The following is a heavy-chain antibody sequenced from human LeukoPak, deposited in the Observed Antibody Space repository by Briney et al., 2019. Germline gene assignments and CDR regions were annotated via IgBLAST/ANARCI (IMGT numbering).Heavy chain of an antibody. J-gene: IGHJ4*02. CDR1: GGSISSSSYY. D-gene: IGHD4-23*01. CDR2: IYYRGST. V-gene: IGHV4-39*07. Sequence: SETLSLTCTVSGGSISSSSYYWGGIRQPPGKGLVWIGSIYYRGSTYYNPSLKSRVTISVDTSKNQFSLKLSSVTAADTAVYYCARSTVVTTYFDYWGPGTLVTVSS. CDR3: ARSTVVTTYFDY.